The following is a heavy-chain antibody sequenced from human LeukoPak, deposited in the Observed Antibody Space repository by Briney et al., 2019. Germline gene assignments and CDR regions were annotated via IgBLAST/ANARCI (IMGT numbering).Heavy chain of an antibody. V-gene: IGHV3-21*01. D-gene: IGHD1-26*01. Sequence: GGSLRLSCATSGFTFSTYSMNWVRQAPGKGLEWVSSISTSSSYIYYADSVKGRFTISRDNAKNSLYLQMNSLRAEDTAVYYCARDRVGVRAYDSLFDYWGQGTLVTVSS. J-gene: IGHJ4*02. CDR1: GFTFSTYS. CDR2: ISTSSSYI. CDR3: ARDRVGVRAYDSLFDY.